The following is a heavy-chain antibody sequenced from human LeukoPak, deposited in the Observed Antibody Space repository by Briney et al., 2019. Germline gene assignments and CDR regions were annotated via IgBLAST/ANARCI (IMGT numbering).Heavy chain of an antibody. CDR2: ISWNSGSI. Sequence: GGSLRLSREASGFTFNDYAMHWVRQAPGKGLEWVSGISWNSGSIGYADSVKGRLTISRNNAKNSLYLHINRLRTEDTALYYCAKDMYSSGSNGEGYLQHWGQGTLVTVSS. V-gene: IGHV3-9*01. CDR3: AKDMYSSGSNGEGYLQH. CDR1: GFTFNDYA. D-gene: IGHD6-19*01. J-gene: IGHJ1*01.